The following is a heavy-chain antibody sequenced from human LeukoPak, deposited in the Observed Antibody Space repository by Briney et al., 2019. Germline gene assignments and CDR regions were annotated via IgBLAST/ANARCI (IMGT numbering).Heavy chain of an antibody. CDR2: IYYSGST. CDR3: ARQPHNYYFDC. J-gene: IGHJ4*02. CDR1: AGSISSYH. Sequence: SETLSLTCSVSAGSISSYHWSWIRQPPGKGLEWIGYIYYSGSTYYNPSLKSRVTISVDTSKNQFSLKLNSVTAADTAVYYCARQPHNYYFDCWGQGTLVTVSS. V-gene: IGHV4-59*08.